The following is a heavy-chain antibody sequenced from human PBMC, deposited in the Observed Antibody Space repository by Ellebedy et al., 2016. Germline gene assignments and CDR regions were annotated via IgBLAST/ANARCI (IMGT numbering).Heavy chain of an antibody. V-gene: IGHV4-34*01. J-gene: IGHJ4*02. CDR2: INHSGST. D-gene: IGHD6-19*01. CDR1: GGSFSGYY. CDR3: ARGRKLAVAGMH. Sequence: SETLSLXCAVYGGSFSGYYWSWIRQPPGKGLEWIGEINHSGSTNYNPSLKSRVTISVDTSKNQFSLKLSSVTAADTAVYYCARGRKLAVAGMHWGQGTLVTVSS.